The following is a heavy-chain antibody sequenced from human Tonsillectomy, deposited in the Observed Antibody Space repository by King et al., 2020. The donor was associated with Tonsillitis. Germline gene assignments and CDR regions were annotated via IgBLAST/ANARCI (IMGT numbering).Heavy chain of an antibody. V-gene: IGHV3-20*04. J-gene: IGHJ3*01. Sequence: DVQLVESGGRVVRPGGSLRLSCAASGFTFDDYVMSGVRQAPGKGLEWVSGINWNGANTGYADSVKGRFTISRDNAENSLYLQMNSLRVEDTALYYCARDFYGSGSYVGDTFDLWGQGTMVTVSS. CDR1: GFTFDDYV. D-gene: IGHD3-10*01. CDR2: INWNGANT. CDR3: ARDFYGSGSYVGDTFDL.